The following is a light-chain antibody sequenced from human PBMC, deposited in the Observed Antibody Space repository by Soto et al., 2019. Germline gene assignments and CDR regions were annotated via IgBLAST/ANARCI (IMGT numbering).Light chain of an antibody. CDR3: SSYTINSTPYV. V-gene: IGLV2-14*01. J-gene: IGLJ1*01. Sequence: QSALTQPASVSGSPGQSITISCTGTNSDVGNDNYVSWYQQHPGKAPKLMIYEVSNRPSGVSDRFSGSKSGNTASLTISGLQAEDEADYYCSSYTINSTPYVFGTGTKVTVL. CDR1: NSDVGNDNY. CDR2: EVS.